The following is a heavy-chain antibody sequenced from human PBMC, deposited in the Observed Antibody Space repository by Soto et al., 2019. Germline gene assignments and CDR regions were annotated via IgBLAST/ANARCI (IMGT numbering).Heavy chain of an antibody. J-gene: IGHJ5*02. CDR1: GGSISSGGYS. CDR2: IYHSGST. D-gene: IGHD3-3*01. V-gene: IGHV4-30-2*01. CDR3: ASWVGDFCSGFWFDP. Sequence: PSETLSLTCAVSGGSISSGGYSWSWIRQPPGKGLEWIGYIYHSGSTYYNPSLKSRVTISVDRSKNQFSLKLSSVTAADTAVYYCASWVGDFCSGFWFDPWRQGTLVTVSS.